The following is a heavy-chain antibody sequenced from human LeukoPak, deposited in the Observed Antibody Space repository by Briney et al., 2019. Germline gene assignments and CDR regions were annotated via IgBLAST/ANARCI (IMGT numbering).Heavy chain of an antibody. J-gene: IGHJ4*02. CDR3: ARYDSGSYLGLYYFDY. V-gene: IGHV4-59*06. Sequence: SETLSLTCTVSGGSISSYYWSWIRQPAGKGLEWIGYIYYSGSTYYNPSLKSRVTISVDTSKNQFSLKLSSVTAADTAVYYCARYDSGSYLGLYYFDYWGQGTLVTVSS. CDR2: IYYSGST. D-gene: IGHD1-26*01. CDR1: GGSISSYY.